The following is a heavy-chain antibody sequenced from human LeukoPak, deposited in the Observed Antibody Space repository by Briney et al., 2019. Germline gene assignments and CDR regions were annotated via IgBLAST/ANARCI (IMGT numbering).Heavy chain of an antibody. CDR1: GYTFTSYD. V-gene: IGHV1-8*01. D-gene: IGHD6-19*01. CDR2: MNPNSGNT. J-gene: IGHJ4*02. Sequence: ASVKVSCKASGYTFTSYDINWVRQAAGQGLEWMGWMNPNSGNTGYAQKFQGRVTMTRNTSISTAYMELSSLRSEDTAVYYCARVEYSSGWTYYFDYWGQGTLVTVSS. CDR3: ARVEYSSGWTYYFDY.